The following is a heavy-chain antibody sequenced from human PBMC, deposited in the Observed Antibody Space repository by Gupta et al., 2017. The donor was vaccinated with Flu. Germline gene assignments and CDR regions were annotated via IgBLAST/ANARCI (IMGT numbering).Heavy chain of an antibody. J-gene: IGHJ5*02. D-gene: IGHD3-16*01. V-gene: IGHV3-7*01. CDR3: VRDSGTTWRRMPGEDNDFDP. Sequence: YWMSWVRQAPGKGLEWVGNINQGGSEKYYGDSVRGRFTISRDNAKSALYLQMNSLRAEDTAVYFCVRDSGTTWRRMPGEDNDFDPWGQGTLGTVSS. CDR2: INQGGSEK. CDR1: YW.